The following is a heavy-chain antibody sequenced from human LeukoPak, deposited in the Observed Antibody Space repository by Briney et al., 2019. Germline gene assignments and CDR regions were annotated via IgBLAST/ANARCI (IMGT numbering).Heavy chain of an antibody. V-gene: IGHV3-74*01. Sequence: GGSLRLSCAASGFTFSNDWMHWVRQAPGKGRVGVSRIISDVIKTSYGSSVKGRFTISRNNAENTLYLQMNSLRAADTAVYYCAREMDDSSGYTTIGPDYWGQGTLVTVSS. J-gene: IGHJ4*02. CDR2: IISDVIKT. CDR3: AREMDDSSGYTTIGPDY. D-gene: IGHD3-22*01. CDR1: GFTFSNDW.